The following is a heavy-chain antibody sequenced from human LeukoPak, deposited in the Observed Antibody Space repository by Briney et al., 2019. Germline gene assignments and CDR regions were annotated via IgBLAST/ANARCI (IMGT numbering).Heavy chain of an antibody. CDR2: SNPSSGGT. Sequence: ASVKVSCKASGYTFSDYHIHWLRQAPGQGLEWMGWSNPSSGGTNYAEKFHGRVTMTGDTSTNTAYMELSRLRSDDTAVYFCTRVRALAAAGTGARYFQDWGQGTLVTVSS. V-gene: IGHV1-2*02. J-gene: IGHJ1*01. CDR3: TRVRALAAAGTGARYFQD. CDR1: GYTFSDYH. D-gene: IGHD6-13*01.